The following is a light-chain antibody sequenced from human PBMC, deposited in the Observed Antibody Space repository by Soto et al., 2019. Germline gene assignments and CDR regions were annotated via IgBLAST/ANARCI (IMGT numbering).Light chain of an antibody. CDR1: QSIRSPF. V-gene: IGKV3-20*01. CDR2: GAS. CDR3: GSDEWT. J-gene: IGKJ1*01. Sequence: EIVLTQSPATLSLSPGERATLSCRASQSIRSPFLAWYQQKPRQAPRLFIHGASSRATGIPDRFSGSGSGTDFTLTISRLEPEDFAVYYCGSDEWTFGQGTKGE.